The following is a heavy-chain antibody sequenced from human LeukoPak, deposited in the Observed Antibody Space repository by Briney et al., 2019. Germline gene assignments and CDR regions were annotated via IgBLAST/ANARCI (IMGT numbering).Heavy chain of an antibody. V-gene: IGHV3-53*01. CDR1: GFTVSSNY. J-gene: IGHJ4*02. CDR2: IYNGGAT. CDR3: AREYGSGTFD. D-gene: IGHD2-2*01. Sequence: GGSLRLSCAASGFTVSSNYMNWVRQAPGKGLEWVSVIYNGGATYYADSVKGRFTISRDNSKNTLYLQMNSLRAEDTAVYFCAREYGSGTFDWGQGTLVTVSS.